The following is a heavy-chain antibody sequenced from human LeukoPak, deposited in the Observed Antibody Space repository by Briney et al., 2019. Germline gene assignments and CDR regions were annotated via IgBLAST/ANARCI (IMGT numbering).Heavy chain of an antibody. CDR1: GGSISSYY. J-gene: IGHJ3*02. D-gene: IGHD3-10*01. CDR2: IYYSGST. CDR3: ARLLHVLLWFGELSHNDAFDI. V-gene: IGHV4-59*08. Sequence: KPSETLSLTCTVSGGSISSYYWSWIRQPPGKGLEWIGYIYYSGSTNYNPSLKSRVTISVDTSKNQFSLKLSSVTAADTAVYYCARLLHVLLWFGELSHNDAFDIWGQGTMVTVSS.